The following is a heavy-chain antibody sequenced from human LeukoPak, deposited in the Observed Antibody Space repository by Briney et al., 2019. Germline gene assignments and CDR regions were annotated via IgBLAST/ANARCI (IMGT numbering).Heavy chain of an antibody. CDR2: ICHSGST. V-gene: IGHV4-4*02. J-gene: IGHJ6*02. CDR1: GDSISGSNL. CDR3: ARYAIFTGYTPADYGMDV. Sequence: TASETLSLTCGVSGDSISGSNLWRWVRQAPGKGLEWIGEICHSGSTNYNPSLKGRVTISVDTSKNQFSLKLSSVTAADTAVYYCARYAIFTGYTPADYGMDVWGQGTTVTVSS. D-gene: IGHD3-9*01.